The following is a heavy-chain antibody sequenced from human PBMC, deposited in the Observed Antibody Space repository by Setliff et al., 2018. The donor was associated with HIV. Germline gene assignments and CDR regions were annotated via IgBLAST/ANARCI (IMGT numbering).Heavy chain of an antibody. CDR3: ARDRVESLWFGDLNYMDV. J-gene: IGHJ6*03. CDR1: GFTFSTYG. D-gene: IGHD3-10*01. V-gene: IGHV3-33*01. Sequence: PGGSLRLSCAASGFTFSTYGMHWVRQAPGKGLEWVALIWYDGSDKYYADSVKGRFTIYKDNSKNTLYLQMNSLRAEDTAVYYCARDRVESLWFGDLNYMDVRGKGTTVTVSS. CDR2: IWYDGSDK.